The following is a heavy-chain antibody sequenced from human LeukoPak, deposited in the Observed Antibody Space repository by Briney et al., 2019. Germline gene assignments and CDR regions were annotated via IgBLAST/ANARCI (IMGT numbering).Heavy chain of an antibody. CDR3: GMSGDRVPLQDDVFDV. CDR1: GYSFTSYC. V-gene: IGHV5-51*01. D-gene: IGHD1-26*01. Sequence: GESLKISCQVSGYSFTSYCIGWVRQMPGQGREWMGIIYYGDSGPTYSPSFQGQVTISVDKSINTTYLQWSSLQASDTAMYYCGMSGDRVPLQDDVFDVWGQGTMVTVST. CDR2: IYYGDSGP. J-gene: IGHJ3*01.